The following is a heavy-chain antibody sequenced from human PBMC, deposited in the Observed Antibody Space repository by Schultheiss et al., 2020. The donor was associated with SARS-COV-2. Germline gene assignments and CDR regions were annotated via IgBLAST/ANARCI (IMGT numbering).Heavy chain of an antibody. J-gene: IGHJ2*01. D-gene: IGHD6-13*01. CDR1: GGSISSSSYY. V-gene: IGHV4-39*07. CDR2: IYYSGST. CDR3: ARGRGGSSWTKRNWYFDL. Sequence: SETLSLTCTVSGGSISSSSYYWGWIRQPPGKGLEWIGSIYYSGSTNYNPSLKSRVTISVDTSKNQFSLKLSSVTAADTAVYYCARGRGGSSWTKRNWYFDLWGRGTLVTVSS.